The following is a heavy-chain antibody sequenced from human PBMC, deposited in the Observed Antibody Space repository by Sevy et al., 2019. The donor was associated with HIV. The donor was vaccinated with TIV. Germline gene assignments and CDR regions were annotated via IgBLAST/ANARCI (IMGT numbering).Heavy chain of an antibody. D-gene: IGHD1-1*01. CDR3: ARAVQTGTRYRGWFDP. J-gene: IGHJ5*02. Sequence: SETLSLTCTVSGGSISSGDYYWSWIRQPPGKGLEWIGYIYYSGSTYSNPSLKSRVTISVDTSKNQFSLNLSSVTAADTAGYYCARAVQTGTRYRGWFDPWGQGTLVTVSS. V-gene: IGHV4-30-4*01. CDR2: IYYSGST. CDR1: GGSISSGDYY.